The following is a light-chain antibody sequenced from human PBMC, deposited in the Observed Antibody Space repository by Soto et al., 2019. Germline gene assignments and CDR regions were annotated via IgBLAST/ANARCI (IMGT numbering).Light chain of an antibody. CDR3: QVWDSSSDHVV. V-gene: IGLV3-21*02. Sequence: SYELTQPPSVSVAPGQTDRITCGGNNIGSKSVHWYQQKPGQAPVLVVYDDSARPSGIPERFSGSNSGNTATLTISRVEAGDEADYYCQVWDSSSDHVVFGGGTKLTVL. CDR1: NIGSKS. J-gene: IGLJ2*01. CDR2: DDS.